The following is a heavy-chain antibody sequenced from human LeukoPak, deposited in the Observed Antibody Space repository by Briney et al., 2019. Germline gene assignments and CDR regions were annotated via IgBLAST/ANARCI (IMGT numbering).Heavy chain of an antibody. D-gene: IGHD6-13*01. CDR3: ARGGAAAAGPGYFDY. CDR2: INHSGST. J-gene: IGHJ4*02. Sequence: PSETLSLTCAVYGGSFSGYYWSWIRKPPGKGLEWIGEINHSGSTNYNPSLKSRVTISVDTSKNQFSLKLSSVTAADTAVYYCARGGAAAAGPGYFDYWGQGTLVTVSS. CDR1: GGSFSGYY. V-gene: IGHV4-34*01.